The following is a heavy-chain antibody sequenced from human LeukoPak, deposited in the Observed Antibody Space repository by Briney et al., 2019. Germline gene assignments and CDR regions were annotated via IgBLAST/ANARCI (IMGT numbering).Heavy chain of an antibody. Sequence: GSPRLSCAVSGFTVSSNYMSWVRQAPGKGLEWVSLIHSGGTTDYADSVKDRFTISRDYSKNTVNLQINSLRAEDTAVYYCARERRYCSGDNCYSGLDYWGQGTLVTVSS. CDR3: ARERRYCSGDNCYSGLDY. CDR2: IHSGGTT. CDR1: GFTVSSNY. V-gene: IGHV3-53*01. J-gene: IGHJ4*02. D-gene: IGHD2-15*01.